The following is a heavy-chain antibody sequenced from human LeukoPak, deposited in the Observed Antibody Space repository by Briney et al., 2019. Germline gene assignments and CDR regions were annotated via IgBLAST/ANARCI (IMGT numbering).Heavy chain of an antibody. CDR1: GGSISSSNYY. CDR2: IYYSGST. J-gene: IGHJ4*02. D-gene: IGHD6-19*01. V-gene: IGHV4-39*01. Sequence: PSETLSLTCTVSGGSISSSNYYWGWTRQPPGKGLEWIGSIYYSGSTYYNASLKSRGTISVDTSKNQFSLKLNSVTAADTAVYFCARQVVAVAGTGYFDYWGQGTLVTVSS. CDR3: ARQVVAVAGTGYFDY.